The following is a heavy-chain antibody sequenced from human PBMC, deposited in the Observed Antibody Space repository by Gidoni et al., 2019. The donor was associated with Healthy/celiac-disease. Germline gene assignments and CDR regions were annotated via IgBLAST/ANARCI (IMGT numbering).Heavy chain of an antibody. V-gene: IGHV4-59*08. Sequence: QVQLQESGPGLVKPSETLSLTCTVYGGSISSYYWSWIRQPPGKGLEWIGYIYYSGSTNYNPSLKSRVTISVDTSKNQFSLKLSSVTAADTAVYYCARKEGYYYDSSHRIQGVGDNWFDPWGQGTLVTVSS. CDR2: IYYSGST. D-gene: IGHD3-22*01. CDR1: GGSISSYY. J-gene: IGHJ5*02. CDR3: ARKEGYYYDSSHRIQGVGDNWFDP.